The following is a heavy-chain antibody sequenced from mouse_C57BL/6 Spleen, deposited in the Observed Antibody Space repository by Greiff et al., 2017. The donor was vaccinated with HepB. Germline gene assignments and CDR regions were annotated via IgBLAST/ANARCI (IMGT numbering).Heavy chain of an antibody. CDR1: GYTFTDYY. Sequence: EVQLQQSGPELVKPGASVKISCKASGYTFTDYYMNWVKQSHGKSLEWIGDINPNNGGTSYNQKFKGKATLTVDKSSSTAYMELRSLTSEDSAVYYCARGTPTEDDYWGQGTTLTVSS. J-gene: IGHJ2*01. CDR3: ARGTPTEDDY. CDR2: INPNNGGT. V-gene: IGHV1-26*01. D-gene: IGHD3-3*01.